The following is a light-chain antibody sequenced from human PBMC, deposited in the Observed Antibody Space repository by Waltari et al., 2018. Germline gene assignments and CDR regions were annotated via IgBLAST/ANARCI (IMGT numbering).Light chain of an antibody. CDR2: LGS. Sequence: DIVMTQSPLSLPVTPGEPASIPCRSSQSLLHSNGYNYLDWYLQKTGQSPQLLIYLGSNRASGVPDRFSGSGSGTDFTLKISRVEADDVGVYYCMQALQTPRTFGQGTKVEIK. CDR3: MQALQTPRT. V-gene: IGKV2-28*01. J-gene: IGKJ1*01. CDR1: QSLLHSNGYNY.